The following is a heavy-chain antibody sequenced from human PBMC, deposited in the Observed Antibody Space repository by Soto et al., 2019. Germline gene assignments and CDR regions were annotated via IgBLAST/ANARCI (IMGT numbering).Heavy chain of an antibody. CDR1: GGSISSYY. J-gene: IGHJ5*02. CDR2: IYYSGST. Sequence: SETLSLNCTVSGGSISSYYWSWIRQPPGKGLEWIGYIYYSGSTNYNPSLKGRVTISVDTSKNQFSLKLSSVTAADTAVYYCARRVYCSGGSCYSQGWFDPLGQGTLVTVS. V-gene: IGHV4-59*01. D-gene: IGHD2-15*01. CDR3: ARRVYCSGGSCYSQGWFDP.